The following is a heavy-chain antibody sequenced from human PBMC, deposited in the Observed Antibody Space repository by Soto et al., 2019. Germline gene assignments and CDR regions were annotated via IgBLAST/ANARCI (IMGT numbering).Heavy chain of an antibody. CDR2: INPNSGGT. CDR3: ARSRGARPLGDY. Sequence: ALVKVSCKASGYTFTGYYMHWVRQAPGQGLEWMGWINPNSGGTNYAQKFQGRVTMTRDTSISTAYMELSRLRSDDTAVYYCARSRGARPLGDYWGQGTLVTVSS. CDR1: GYTFTGYY. J-gene: IGHJ4*02. V-gene: IGHV1-2*02. D-gene: IGHD6-6*01.